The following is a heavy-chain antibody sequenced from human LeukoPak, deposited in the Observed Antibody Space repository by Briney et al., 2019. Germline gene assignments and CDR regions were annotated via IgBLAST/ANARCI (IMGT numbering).Heavy chain of an antibody. CDR2: INHSGST. D-gene: IGHD4-17*01. Sequence: SETLSLTCAVYGGSFSGYYWNWIRQPPGKGLEWIGEINHSGSTHYNPSLKSRVTMSVDTSKNQFSMKLSSVTAADTAVYYCARDETTPLPGAYWGQGALVTVSS. CDR1: GGSFSGYY. CDR3: ARDETTPLPGAY. J-gene: IGHJ4*02. V-gene: IGHV4-34*01.